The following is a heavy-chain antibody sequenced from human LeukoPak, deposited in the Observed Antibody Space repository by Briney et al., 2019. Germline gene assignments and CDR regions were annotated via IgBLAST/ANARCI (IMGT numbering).Heavy chain of an antibody. J-gene: IGHJ6*03. Sequence: GGSLRLSCAASGFTFSSFAMTWVRQAPGKGLGWVSTVSGSAGRTDYADSVKGRFTISRDNLKNTLYLQMNGLRAEDTAVYYCAKNRGHCVDGVCHNYYYMDVWGRGTTVTVSS. D-gene: IGHD2-8*02. V-gene: IGHV3-23*01. CDR2: VSGSAGRT. CDR1: GFTFSSFA. CDR3: AKNRGHCVDGVCHNYYYMDV.